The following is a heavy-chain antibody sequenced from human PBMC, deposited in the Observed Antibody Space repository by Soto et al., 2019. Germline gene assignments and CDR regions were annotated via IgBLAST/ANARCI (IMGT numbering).Heavy chain of an antibody. D-gene: IGHD1-26*01. V-gene: IGHV3-15*07. J-gene: IGHJ4*02. Sequence: EVQLVESGGGLVKPGGSLRLSCAASGFTISGAWMNWVRQAPGKGLEWVGRIKTKTQGETTDYAAPVKGRFTTSRDDSENTLSLHMNSLKIEDTAVYYCTTGSVEGYWGQGTLVTVSS. CDR3: TTGSVEGY. CDR2: IKTKTQGETT. CDR1: GFTISGAW.